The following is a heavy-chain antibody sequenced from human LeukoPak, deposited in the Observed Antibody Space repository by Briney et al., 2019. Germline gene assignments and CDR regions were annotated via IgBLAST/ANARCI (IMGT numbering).Heavy chain of an antibody. J-gene: IGHJ4*02. D-gene: IGHD2-8*01. CDR3: ARDPSFTNGVSQGDY. V-gene: IGHV1-46*01. CDR2: INPSGGST. Sequence: VASVKVSCKASGYTFTSYYMHWVRQSPGQGLEWMGIINPSGGSTSYAQKFQGRVTMTRDTSTSTVYMELSSLRSEDTAVYYCARDPSFTNGVSQGDYWGQGTLVTVSS. CDR1: GYTFTSYY.